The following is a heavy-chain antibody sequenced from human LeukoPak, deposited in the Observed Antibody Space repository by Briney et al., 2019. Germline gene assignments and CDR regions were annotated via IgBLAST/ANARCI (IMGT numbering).Heavy chain of an antibody. Sequence: GGSLRLSCAASGFTFSSYGMHWVRQAPGKGLEWVAVIWYDGSNKYYADSVKGRFTISRDNSKNTLYLQMNSLRAEDTAVYYCAKDSGRYYDILTGYHDAFDIWGQGTMVTVSS. CDR2: IWYDGSNK. CDR3: AKDSGRYYDILTGYHDAFDI. V-gene: IGHV3-33*06. CDR1: GFTFSSYG. J-gene: IGHJ3*02. D-gene: IGHD3-9*01.